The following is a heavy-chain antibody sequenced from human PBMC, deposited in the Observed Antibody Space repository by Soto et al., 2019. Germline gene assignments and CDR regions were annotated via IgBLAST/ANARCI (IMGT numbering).Heavy chain of an antibody. Sequence: QVQLVESGGGVVQPGRSLRLSCAASAFTFNTYGMHWVRQAPGKGLEWVAVIWYDGSNKYYADSVKGRFTISRDNSKNTLYLQMNSLRAEDTAVYYCARGEQTAMASFDYWGQGTLVTVSS. CDR3: ARGEQTAMASFDY. V-gene: IGHV3-33*01. D-gene: IGHD5-18*01. CDR1: AFTFNTYG. CDR2: IWYDGSNK. J-gene: IGHJ4*02.